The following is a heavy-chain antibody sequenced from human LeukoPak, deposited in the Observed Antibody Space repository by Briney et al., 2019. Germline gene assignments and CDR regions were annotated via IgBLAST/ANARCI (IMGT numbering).Heavy chain of an antibody. J-gene: IGHJ5*02. CDR3: ARGRYGSGSYYNGFDP. V-gene: IGHV1-69*13. D-gene: IGHD3-10*01. CDR1: GGTFSSDA. Sequence: ASVNVSCKASGGTFSSDAISWVRQAPGQGLEWMGGIIPIFGTANYAQKFQGRVTITADESTSTAYMELSSLRSEDTAVYYCARGRYGSGSYYNGFDPWGQGTLVTVSS. CDR2: IIPIFGTA.